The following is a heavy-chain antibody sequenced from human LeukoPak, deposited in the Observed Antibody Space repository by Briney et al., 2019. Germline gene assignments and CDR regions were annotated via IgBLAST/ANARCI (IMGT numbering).Heavy chain of an antibody. CDR1: GGSFSGYY. J-gene: IGHJ3*02. CDR2: INHSGST. V-gene: IGHV4-34*01. Sequence: SETLSLTCAVYGGSFSGYYWSWIRQPPGKWLEWIGEINHSGSTTSNPPLKSRVTISVDTSKNQFSLKLSSVTAADTAVYYCARGRIQLWLSIAFDIWGQGTMVSVSS. CDR3: ARGRIQLWLSIAFDI. D-gene: IGHD5-18*01.